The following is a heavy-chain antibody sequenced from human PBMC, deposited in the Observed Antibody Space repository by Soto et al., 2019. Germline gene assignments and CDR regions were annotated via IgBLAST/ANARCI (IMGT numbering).Heavy chain of an antibody. V-gene: IGHV3-30*18. CDR3: AKDLLPNTVTTCGS. Sequence: QVQLVESGGGAVQPGRSLRLSCAASGFTFDSHGMHWVRQAPGKGLEWVAVISSDGNNKYYADSVKGRFTISRDNFNNILNLQMSSLRAEDTAVYYCAKDLLPNTVTTCGSWGEGTLVTVSP. J-gene: IGHJ5*02. D-gene: IGHD4-17*01. CDR1: GFTFDSHG. CDR2: ISSDGNNK.